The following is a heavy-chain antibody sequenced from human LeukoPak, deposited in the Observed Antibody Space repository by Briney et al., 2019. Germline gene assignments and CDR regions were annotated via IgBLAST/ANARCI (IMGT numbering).Heavy chain of an antibody. D-gene: IGHD3-10*01. CDR2: IRGSGGST. J-gene: IGHJ4*02. V-gene: IGHV3-23*01. CDR1: GFTFSSYA. Sequence: GGSLRLSCAASGFTFSSYAMSLVRQPPGQGLEWVSAIRGSGGSTYYADPVKGRFTLPIDNSKNTPDLQMNSLRAEDTAVYYFPKCGDYYGSGSKPNLPFVCWGQGTLVTDSS. CDR3: PKCGDYYGSGSKPNLPFVC.